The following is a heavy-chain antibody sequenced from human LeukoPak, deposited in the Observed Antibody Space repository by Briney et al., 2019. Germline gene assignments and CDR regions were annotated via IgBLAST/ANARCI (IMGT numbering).Heavy chain of an antibody. CDR3: ARDFVSAAPASGVSFDC. J-gene: IGHJ4*02. D-gene: IGHD2-15*01. CDR2: NISNGGSS. V-gene: IGHV3-20*04. CDR1: GFTFDDYG. Sequence: GGSLRLACAASGFTFDDYGMSWVRQAPGKGLGWVSGNISNGGSSGYEASVKGRFTISRDIAKISLYLQMNSLRAEDTALYYCARDFVSAAPASGVSFDCWGQGTLVTVSS.